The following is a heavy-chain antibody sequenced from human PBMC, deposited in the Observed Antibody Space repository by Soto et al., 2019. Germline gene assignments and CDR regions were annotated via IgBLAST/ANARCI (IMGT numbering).Heavy chain of an antibody. CDR1: GFTFSSYW. V-gene: IGHV3-7*01. CDR3: ARDQDAFDI. Sequence: PGGSLRLSCAASGFTFSSYWMSWVRQAPGKGLEWVANIKQDGSEKNYVDSVKGRFTISRDNAKNSQYLQMNSLRAEDTDVYYCARDQDAFDIWGQGTMVTVSS. CDR2: IKQDGSEK. J-gene: IGHJ3*02.